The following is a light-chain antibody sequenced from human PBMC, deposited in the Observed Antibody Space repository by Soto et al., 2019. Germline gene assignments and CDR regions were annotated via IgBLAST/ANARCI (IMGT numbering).Light chain of an antibody. Sequence: DIPMTQSPSTLSASVGDRVTITCRASQRISSWLAWYQQKPGQAPKLLLYDASSLESWVPSRFSGSGSGTEFTLTISILQPDDFATYYCQQYTSYGIYTFGQGTKREIK. J-gene: IGKJ2*01. V-gene: IGKV1-5*01. CDR3: QQYTSYGIYT. CDR1: QRISSW. CDR2: DAS.